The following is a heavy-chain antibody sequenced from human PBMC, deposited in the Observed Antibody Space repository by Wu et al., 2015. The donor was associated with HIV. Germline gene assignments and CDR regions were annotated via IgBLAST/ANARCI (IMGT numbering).Heavy chain of an antibody. D-gene: IGHD6-13*01. CDR1: GYIFTNYY. CDR2: INPSGGGT. J-gene: IGHJ4*02. V-gene: IGHV1-46*01. CDR3: ARGHQLALNMFDS. Sequence: QVQLVQSGTEVQKPGASVKVSCKASGYIFTNYYIHWVRQAPGQGIEWMGIINPSGGGTIYAQRFQGRVTMTRDTSTSTVVLNLSNLRSEDTAVYYCARGHQLALNMFDSWGQGTLITVSS.